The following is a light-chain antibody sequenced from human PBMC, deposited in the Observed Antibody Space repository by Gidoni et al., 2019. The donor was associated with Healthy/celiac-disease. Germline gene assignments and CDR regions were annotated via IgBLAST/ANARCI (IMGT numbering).Light chain of an antibody. V-gene: IGLV2-11*01. J-gene: IGLJ3*02. CDR1: SSDVGGYNY. CDR3: CSYAGSYTRV. CDR2: DVS. Sequence: QSALPPPRSVSGYPGHSVPISCTGTSSDVGGYNYVSWYQQHPGKAPKLMIYDVSKRPSGVPDRFSGSKSGNTASLTISGLQAEDEADYYCCSYAGSYTRVFGGGTKLTVL.